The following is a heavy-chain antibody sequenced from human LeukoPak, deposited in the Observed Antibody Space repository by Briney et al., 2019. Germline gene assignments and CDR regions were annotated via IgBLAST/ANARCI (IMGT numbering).Heavy chain of an antibody. D-gene: IGHD1-1*01. CDR2: ISGSNSYI. CDR1: AFIFSGHW. CDR3: ARALTTLTYEGY. Sequence: GGSLRLSCEGSAFIFSGHWMNWVRQAPGKGLEWVSSISGSNSYIFYADSVKGRFTVSRDNAKDSLYLQMNSLRAEDTAVYYCARALTTLTYEGYWGQGTLVTVSS. J-gene: IGHJ4*02. V-gene: IGHV3-21*01.